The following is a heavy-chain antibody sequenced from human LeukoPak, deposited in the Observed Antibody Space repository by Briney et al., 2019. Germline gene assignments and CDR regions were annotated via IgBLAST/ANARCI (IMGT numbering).Heavy chain of an antibody. D-gene: IGHD6-19*01. CDR3: ARDPLIAVAGSSGWFDP. CDR1: GFTFSSYW. Sequence: GGSLRLSCAASGFTFSSYWMSWVRQAPGKGLEWVANIKQDGSEKYYVDSVKGRFTISRDNAKNSLYLQMNSLRAEDTAVYYCARDPLIAVAGSSGWFDPWGQGTLVTVSS. J-gene: IGHJ5*02. V-gene: IGHV3-7*01. CDR2: IKQDGSEK.